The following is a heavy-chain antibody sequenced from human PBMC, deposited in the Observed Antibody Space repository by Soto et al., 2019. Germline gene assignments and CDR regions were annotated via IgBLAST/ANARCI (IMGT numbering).Heavy chain of an antibody. D-gene: IGHD2-2*01. Sequence: QLQLQESGPGLVKPSETLSLTCTVSGGSISSSSSSWGWIRQPPGKGLEWLGIISYSGSTYCSPSLKSRVTISVDASKNLFSLKLSSVTAADTAVYYCARTYVTDVVVVPASKDYMDVWGKGTKVTV. J-gene: IGHJ6*03. CDR3: ARTYVTDVVVVPASKDYMDV. CDR2: ISYSGST. CDR1: GGSISSSSSS. V-gene: IGHV4-39*01.